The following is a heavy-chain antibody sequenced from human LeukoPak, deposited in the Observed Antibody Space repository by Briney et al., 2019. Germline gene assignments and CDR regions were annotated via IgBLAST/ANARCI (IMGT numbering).Heavy chain of an antibody. CDR2: INSDGSST. V-gene: IGHV3-74*01. J-gene: IGHJ4*02. CDR3: GRGASSGTNHYAIDY. CDR1: GFTFSSYW. Sequence: GGSLRLSCVASGFTFSSYWMHWARQAPGKGLAWVSRINSDGSSTSYADSVKGRFAISRDNAKNTLYLQMNSLRVEDTAVYYCGRGASSGTNHYAIDYWGQGTLVTVPS. D-gene: IGHD2-2*01.